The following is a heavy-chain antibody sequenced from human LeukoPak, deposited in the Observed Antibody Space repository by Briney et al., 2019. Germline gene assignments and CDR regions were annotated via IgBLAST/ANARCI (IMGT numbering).Heavy chain of an antibody. Sequence: GASVKVSCKASGYTFTSYGISWVRQAPGQGLEWMGWISAYNGNTNYAQKLQGRVTITRDTSASTAYMELSSLRSEDTAVYYCARDFLYYYDSSGYPTFDPWGQGTQVTVSS. CDR1: GYTFTSYG. J-gene: IGHJ5*02. V-gene: IGHV1-18*01. D-gene: IGHD3-22*01. CDR3: ARDFLYYYDSSGYPTFDP. CDR2: ISAYNGNT.